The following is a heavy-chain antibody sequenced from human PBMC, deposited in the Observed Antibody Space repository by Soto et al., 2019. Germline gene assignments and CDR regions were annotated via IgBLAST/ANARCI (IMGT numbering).Heavy chain of an antibody. Sequence: LRLSCAASGFTFSNAWMSWVRQPPGKGLEWVGRIKSKTDGGTADYVAPVKGRFIISRDDSKNMVYLQMNSLKTEDTAMYYCTTGQVAGTRDYWGQGTLVTVSS. CDR3: TTGQVAGTRDY. CDR1: GFTFSNAW. CDR2: IKSKTDGGTA. V-gene: IGHV3-15*01. D-gene: IGHD6-19*01. J-gene: IGHJ4*02.